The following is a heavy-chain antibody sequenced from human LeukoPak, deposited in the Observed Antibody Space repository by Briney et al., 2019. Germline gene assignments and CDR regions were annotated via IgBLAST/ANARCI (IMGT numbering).Heavy chain of an antibody. D-gene: IGHD4-17*01. J-gene: IGHJ2*01. CDR3: ARGATVTTDCYFDL. CDR1: GFSFSIFS. Sequence: GGSLRLSWAAAGFSFSIFSMKWVRQAPGKGREWLSSISSSGHYLYYPPSLQGRFTLSRDNANHSLYLQMTRLRAEDTSVYYCARGATVTTDCYFDLWGRGTLLTVSS. V-gene: IGHV3-21*01. CDR2: ISSSGHYL.